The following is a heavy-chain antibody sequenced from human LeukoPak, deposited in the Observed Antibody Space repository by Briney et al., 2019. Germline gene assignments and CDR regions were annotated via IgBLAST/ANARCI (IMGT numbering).Heavy chain of an antibody. D-gene: IGHD6-6*01. J-gene: IGHJ5*02. CDR3: ATSCEYKVAPIDL. CDR1: GDSIRDHQ. V-gene: IGHV4-4*09. CDR2: IYSNGRT. Sequence: SETLSLTCAVSGDSIRDHQWSWIRQPPGKGLEWIGHIYSNGRTDYNPSLRRRLTFSVDTSTDQFSLKLRSVTAADTAVYYCATSCEYKVAPIDLWGQGTLVTVSS.